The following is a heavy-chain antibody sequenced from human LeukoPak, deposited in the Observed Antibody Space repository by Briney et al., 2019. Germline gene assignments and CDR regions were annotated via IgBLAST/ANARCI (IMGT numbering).Heavy chain of an antibody. J-gene: IGHJ3*02. Sequence: PSETLSLTCAVYGGSFSGYYWSWIRQPPGKGLEWIGEINHSGSTNYNPSLKSRVTISVDTSKNQFSLKLSSVTAADTAVYYCARGFVVVTANDAFDIWGQGTTVTVSS. V-gene: IGHV4-34*01. CDR1: GGSFSGYY. CDR3: ARGFVVVTANDAFDI. D-gene: IGHD2-21*02. CDR2: INHSGST.